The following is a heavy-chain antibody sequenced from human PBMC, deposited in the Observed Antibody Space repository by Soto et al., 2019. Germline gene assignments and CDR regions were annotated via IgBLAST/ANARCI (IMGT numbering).Heavy chain of an antibody. D-gene: IGHD1-26*01. Sequence: PSETLSLTCAVSGASLSNYYWSWIRQPAGKGLEWIGRIFPTGITDYNPSLRSRVTMSVDTSKNQFSLKLNSVTAADTAVYYCARGSLGPDYWGPGTLVTVSS. J-gene: IGHJ4*02. CDR2: IFPTGIT. CDR1: GASLSNYY. V-gene: IGHV4-4*07. CDR3: ARGSLGPDY.